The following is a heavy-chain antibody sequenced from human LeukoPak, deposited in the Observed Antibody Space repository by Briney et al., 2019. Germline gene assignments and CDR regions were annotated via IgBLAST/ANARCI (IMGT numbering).Heavy chain of an antibody. CDR3: ARESMIVVLRYFDL. Sequence: SETLSLTCAVYGGSFSGYYWSWIRRPPGKGLEWIGEINHSGSTNYNPSLKSRVTISVDTSKNQFSLKLSSVTAADTAVYYCARESMIVVLRYFDLWGRGTLVTVSS. CDR1: GGSFSGYY. D-gene: IGHD3-22*01. V-gene: IGHV4-34*01. J-gene: IGHJ2*01. CDR2: INHSGST.